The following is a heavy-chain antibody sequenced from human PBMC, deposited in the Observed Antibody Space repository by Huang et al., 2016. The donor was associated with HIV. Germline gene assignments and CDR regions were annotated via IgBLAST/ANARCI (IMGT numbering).Heavy chain of an antibody. CDR1: GGTFSTYA. J-gene: IGHJ6*02. CDR3: ARGRTRSSLYDSYYGLDV. CDR2: IIPIFGTA. V-gene: IGHV1-69*01. Sequence: QVQLVQSGAEVKKPGSSVKVSCKASGGTFSTYAISWVRQAPGQGLEWMGVIIPIFGTASYAQKFQGTVTITADEFTSTAYMELSSLRSEDTALYYCARGRTRSSLYDSYYGLDVWGQGTTVTVSS. D-gene: IGHD6-6*01.